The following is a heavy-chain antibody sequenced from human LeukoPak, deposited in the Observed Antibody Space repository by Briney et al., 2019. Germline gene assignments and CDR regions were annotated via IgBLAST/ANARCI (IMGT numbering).Heavy chain of an antibody. CDR2: IYYSGYT. V-gene: IGHV4-59*01. Sequence: PSETLSLTCTVSGGSISSYYWSWIRQPPGKGLEWIGNIYYSGYTTYSPSLRSRVTISVDTSKNQFSLKLSSVTAADTAIYYCASQNYYYYYMDVWGKGTTVTISS. CDR3: ASQNYYYYYMDV. J-gene: IGHJ6*03. CDR1: GGSISSYY.